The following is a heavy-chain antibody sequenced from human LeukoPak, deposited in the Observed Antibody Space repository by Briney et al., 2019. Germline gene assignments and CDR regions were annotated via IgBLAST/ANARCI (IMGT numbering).Heavy chain of an antibody. CDR3: AKRTSNWNYFDY. V-gene: IGHV3-23*01. J-gene: IGHJ4*02. CDR1: GFTFSSYA. D-gene: IGHD1-20*01. CDR2: ISGSGGST. Sequence: PGGSLRLSCAASGFTFSSYAMSWVRQAPGKGLEWVSAISGSGGSTYYADSVKGRFTISRDNSKITLYLQMNSLRAEDTAVYYCAKRTSNWNYFDYWGQGTLVTVSS.